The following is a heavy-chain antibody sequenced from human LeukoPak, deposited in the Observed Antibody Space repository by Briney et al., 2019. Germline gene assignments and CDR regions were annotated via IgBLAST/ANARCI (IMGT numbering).Heavy chain of an antibody. J-gene: IGHJ4*02. CDR2: IHNGGTT. D-gene: IGHD3-10*01. Sequence: SETLSLTCAVSGGPFSGYFWSWIRQSSGKGLEWIGEIHNGGTTNYNPSLNSRVTISEDMSKNQFYLNLSSVTAADTAVYYCARRYYYNLGSFPFDFWGQGTLVTVSS. CDR3: ARRYYYNLGSFPFDF. CDR1: GGPFSGYF. V-gene: IGHV4-34*01.